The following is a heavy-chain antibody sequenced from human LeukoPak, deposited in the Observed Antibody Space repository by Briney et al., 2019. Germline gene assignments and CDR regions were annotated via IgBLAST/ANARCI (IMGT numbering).Heavy chain of an antibody. J-gene: IGHJ4*02. V-gene: IGHV3-23*01. D-gene: IGHD1-26*01. CDR1: GFTFSSYA. CDR2: ISGSGGSP. CDR3: AKYRDAEGARLDY. Sequence: GGPLRLSCAASGFTFSSYAMSWVRQAPGKGLEWVSAISGSGGSPYYADSVKGRFTISRDNSKNTLYLQMNSLRAEDTAVYYCAKYRDAEGARLDYWGQGTLVTVSS.